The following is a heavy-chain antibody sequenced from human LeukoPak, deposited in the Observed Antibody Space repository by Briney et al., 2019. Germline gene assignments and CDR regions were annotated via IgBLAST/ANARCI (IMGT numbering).Heavy chain of an antibody. V-gene: IGHV1-69*05. CDR1: GGTFSSYA. J-gene: IGHJ4*02. Sequence: GASVKVPCKASGGTFSSYAISWVRQAPGQGLEWMGGIIPIFGTANYAQKFQGRVTITTDESTSTAYMELSSLRSEDTAVYYCARVNYYDSSGYFDYWGQGTLVTVSS. CDR2: IIPIFGTA. D-gene: IGHD3-22*01. CDR3: ARVNYYDSSGYFDY.